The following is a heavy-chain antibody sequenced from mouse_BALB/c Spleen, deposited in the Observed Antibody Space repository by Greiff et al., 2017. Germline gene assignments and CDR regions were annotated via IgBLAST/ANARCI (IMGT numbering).Heavy chain of an antibody. V-gene: IGHV6-6*02. J-gene: IGHJ4*01. Sequence: EVKLQESGGGLVQPGGSMKLSCVASGFTFSNYWMNWVRQSPEKGLEWVAEIRLKSNNYATHYAESVKGRFTISRDDSKSSVYLQMNNLRAEDTGIYYCTKDHGGPMDYWGQGTSVTVSS. CDR2: IRLKSNNYAT. CDR1: GFTFSNYW. CDR3: TKDHGGPMDY.